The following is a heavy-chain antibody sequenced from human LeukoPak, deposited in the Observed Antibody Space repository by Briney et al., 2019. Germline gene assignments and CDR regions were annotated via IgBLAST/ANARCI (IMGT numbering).Heavy chain of an antibody. J-gene: IGHJ6*03. CDR3: ARVVGLTGYSSSWYSGYYYYMDV. V-gene: IGHV1-69*06. CDR1: GGTFSSYA. D-gene: IGHD6-13*01. Sequence: SVKVSCKASGGTFSSYAISWVRQAPGQGLEWMGGIIPIFGTANYAQKFQGRVTITADKSTSTAYMELSSLRSEDTAVYYCARVVGLTGYSSSWYSGYYYYMDVWGKGTTVTVPS. CDR2: IIPIFGTA.